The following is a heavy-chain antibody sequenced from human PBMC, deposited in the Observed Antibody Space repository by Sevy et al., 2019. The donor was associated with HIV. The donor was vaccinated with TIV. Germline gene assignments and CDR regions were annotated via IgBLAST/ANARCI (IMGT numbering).Heavy chain of an antibody. CDR1: GAAISSGGYY. Sequence: SETLSLTCTVSGAAISSGGYYWTWIRQHPGKGLEWIGNIYHSGSSFYNPSLKGRVVMSVVTSKNQFSLNLTSLTAADTAVYYCARVPVGSSPYYYAIDVWGQGNSVTVSS. CDR3: ARVPVGSSPYYYAIDV. CDR2: IYHSGSS. D-gene: IGHD6-6*01. V-gene: IGHV4-31*03. J-gene: IGHJ6*02.